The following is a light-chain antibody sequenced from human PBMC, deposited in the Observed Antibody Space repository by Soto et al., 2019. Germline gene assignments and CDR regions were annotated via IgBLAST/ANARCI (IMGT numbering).Light chain of an antibody. V-gene: IGKV1-39*01. Sequence: DIQMTQSPSSLSASVGDRGTITCRASQSIISYVNWFQQKPGKAPNLLIYTTYNLHSGVPSRFSGSGSGTDFTLTISSLQPEDFATYYCQQSYTTSYTFGQGTKLEIE. J-gene: IGKJ2*01. CDR2: TTY. CDR1: QSIISY. CDR3: QQSYTTSYT.